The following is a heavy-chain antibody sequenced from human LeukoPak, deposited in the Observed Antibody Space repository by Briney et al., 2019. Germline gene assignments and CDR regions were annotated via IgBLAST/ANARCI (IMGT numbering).Heavy chain of an antibody. CDR1: GGSISSSSYY. Sequence: SETLSLTCTVSGGSISSSSYYWGWIRQPPGKGLEWIGSIYYSGSTYYNPSLKSRVTISVDTSKNQFSLKLSSVTAADTAVYYCARDPTYYYDSSPGAFDIWGQGTMVTVSS. CDR2: IYYSGST. V-gene: IGHV4-39*07. CDR3: ARDPTYYYDSSPGAFDI. D-gene: IGHD3-22*01. J-gene: IGHJ3*02.